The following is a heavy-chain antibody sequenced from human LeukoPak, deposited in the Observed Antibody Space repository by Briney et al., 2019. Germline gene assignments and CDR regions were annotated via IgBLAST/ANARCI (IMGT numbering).Heavy chain of an antibody. CDR1: GGSISSYY. Sequence: SETLSLTCTVSGGSISSYYWSWIRQPPGKGLEWIGYIYYSGSTNYNPSLKSRVTISVDTSKNQFSLKLSSVTAADTAVYYCARLGAYYYGSGTGNWFDPWGQGTLVTASS. J-gene: IGHJ5*02. CDR3: ARLGAYYYGSGTGNWFDP. D-gene: IGHD3-10*01. CDR2: IYYSGST. V-gene: IGHV4-59*01.